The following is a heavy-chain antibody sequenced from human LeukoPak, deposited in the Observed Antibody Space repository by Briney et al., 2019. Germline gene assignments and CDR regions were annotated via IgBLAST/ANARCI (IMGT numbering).Heavy chain of an antibody. J-gene: IGHJ6*03. D-gene: IGHD1-26*01. CDR3: ARLKRPNRGSYIYYYYMDV. V-gene: IGHV4-34*01. CDR1: GESFSGYY. Sequence: SETLSLTCAVYGESFSGYYWSWIRQPPGKGLEWIGEINHCGSTNYNPSLKSRVTISVDTSKNQFSLKLSSVTAADTAVYYCARLKRPNRGSYIYYYYMDVWGKGTTVTVSS. CDR2: INHCGST.